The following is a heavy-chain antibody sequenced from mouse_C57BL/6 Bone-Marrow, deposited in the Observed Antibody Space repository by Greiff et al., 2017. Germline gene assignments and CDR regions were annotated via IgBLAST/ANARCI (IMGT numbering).Heavy chain of an antibody. J-gene: IGHJ1*03. V-gene: IGHV5-17*01. CDR2: ISRGSSTI. Sequence: EVHLVESGGGLVKPGGSLKLSCAASGFTFSDYGMHWVRQAPEKGLEWVAYISRGSSTIYYADTVKGRFTISRDNAKNTLFLQMTSLRSEDTAMYYCAREYYDGSRDWYFDVWGTGTTVTVSS. D-gene: IGHD1-1*01. CDR3: AREYYDGSRDWYFDV. CDR1: GFTFSDYG.